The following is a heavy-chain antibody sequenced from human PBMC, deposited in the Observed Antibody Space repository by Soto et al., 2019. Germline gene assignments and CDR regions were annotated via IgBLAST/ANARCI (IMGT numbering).Heavy chain of an antibody. CDR3: AH. CDR2: IHNSGSP. D-gene: IGHD2-8*01. J-gene: IGHJ4*02. CDR1: GASIYNGGYF. Sequence: SETLSLTCSVSGASIYNGGYFWSWIRQSPGKGLEWIGHIHNSGSPYNNPSLKSRVTISADTSMNSLRADDTAVYYCTRDLKWEAHWGQGTLVTVSS. V-gene: IGHV4-30-4*02.